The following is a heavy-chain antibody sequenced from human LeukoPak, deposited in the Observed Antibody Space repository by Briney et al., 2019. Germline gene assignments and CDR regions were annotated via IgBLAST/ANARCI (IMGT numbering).Heavy chain of an antibody. CDR3: ARRPFGADY. CDR1: GFTFSNYW. D-gene: IGHD3-10*01. CDR2: IKDDGTER. Sequence: GGSLRLSCAASGFTFSNYWMGWVRQPPGKGLQWVANIKDDGTERYYVDSVKGRFTISRDNAKNSVYLQMNSLRVEDTAVYYCARRPFGADYWGQGTLVTVSS. J-gene: IGHJ4*02. V-gene: IGHV3-7*01.